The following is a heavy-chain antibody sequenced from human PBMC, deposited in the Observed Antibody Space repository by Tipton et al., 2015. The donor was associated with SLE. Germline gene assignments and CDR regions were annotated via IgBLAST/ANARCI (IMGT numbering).Heavy chain of an antibody. Sequence: QLVQSGAEVKKPGASVKVSCKASGYTFTSFDINWVRQASGQGLEWMGWVSPNSGGTNYAQNFLGRVTMTRDTSINTAYMELSGLRSDDTAVYYCARDVGYYYGSGAYYALDVWGHGAMVTVSS. J-gene: IGHJ3*01. CDR1: GYTFTSFD. CDR2: VSPNSGGT. D-gene: IGHD3-10*01. V-gene: IGHV1-2*02. CDR3: ARDVGYYYGSGAYYALDV.